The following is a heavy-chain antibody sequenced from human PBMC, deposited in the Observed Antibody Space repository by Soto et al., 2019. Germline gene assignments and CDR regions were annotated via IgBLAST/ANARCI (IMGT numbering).Heavy chain of an antibody. D-gene: IGHD3-16*01. Sequence: PSHTLSLTCTVSGGSISSNSYSWDWIRQPPRKGLEWIGSMYYSGATYHNPSLQSRVTISVDTSKNQFSLHLSSVTAADTAVYYCARHAADDSVWGKSDGSDYWGQGTLVTVSS. CDR3: ARHAADDSVWGKSDGSDY. CDR1: GGSISSNSYS. V-gene: IGHV4-39*01. J-gene: IGHJ4*02. CDR2: MYYSGAT.